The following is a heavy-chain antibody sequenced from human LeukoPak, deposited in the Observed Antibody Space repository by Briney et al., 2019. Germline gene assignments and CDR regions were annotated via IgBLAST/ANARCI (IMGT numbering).Heavy chain of an antibody. D-gene: IGHD4-23*01. V-gene: IGHV3-48*04. CDR1: GFTLSRYS. CDR2: ISSSSSTI. Sequence: GGSLRLSCAASGFTLSRYSMNWVRQAPGKGLEWVSYISSSSSTIYYADSVKGRFTISRDNAKNSLYLQMNSLRAEDTAVYYCARDWNDYGGNTSSFDYWGQGTLVTVSS. CDR3: ARDWNDYGGNTSSFDY. J-gene: IGHJ4*02.